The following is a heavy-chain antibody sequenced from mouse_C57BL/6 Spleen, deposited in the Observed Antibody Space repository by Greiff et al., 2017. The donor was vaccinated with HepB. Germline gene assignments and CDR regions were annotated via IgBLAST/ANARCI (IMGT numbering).Heavy chain of an antibody. CDR3: ASYDGYYPFAY. D-gene: IGHD2-3*01. CDR2: IYPSDSET. J-gene: IGHJ3*01. CDR1: GYTFTSYW. Sequence: VQLQQPGAELVRPGSSVKLSCKASGYTFTSYWMDWVKQRPGQGLEWIGNIYPSDSETHYNQKFKDKATLTVDKSSSTAYMQLSSLTSEDSAVYYCASYDGYYPFAYWGQGTLVTVSA. V-gene: IGHV1-61*01.